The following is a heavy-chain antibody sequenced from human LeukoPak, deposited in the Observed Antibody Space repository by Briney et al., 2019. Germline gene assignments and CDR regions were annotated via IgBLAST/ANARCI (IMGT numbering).Heavy chain of an antibody. CDR1: GGTFSSYA. D-gene: IGHD3-10*01. J-gene: IGHJ4*02. V-gene: IGHV1-69*06. Sequence: ASVKVSCKASGGTFSSYAISWVRQAPGQGLEWMGGIIPIFGTANYAQKFQGRVTITADKSTSTAYMELSSLRSEDTAVYYCATLPPLLWFGELFDYWGQGTLVTVSS. CDR3: ATLPPLLWFGELFDY. CDR2: IIPIFGTA.